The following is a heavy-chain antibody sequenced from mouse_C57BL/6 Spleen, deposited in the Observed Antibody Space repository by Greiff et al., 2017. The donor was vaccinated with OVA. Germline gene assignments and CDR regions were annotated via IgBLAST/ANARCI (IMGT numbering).Heavy chain of an antibody. D-gene: IGHD1-1*01. Sequence: QVQLQQPGAELVKPGASVKMSCKASGYTFTSYWITWVKQRPGQGLEWIGDIYPGSGSTNYNEKFKSKATLTVDTTSSTAYMQLSSLTSEDSAGDDSEREGVVARYFDVWGTGTTVTVSS. CDR3: EREGVVARYFDV. CDR2: IYPGSGST. J-gene: IGHJ1*03. CDR1: GYTFTSYW. V-gene: IGHV1-55*01.